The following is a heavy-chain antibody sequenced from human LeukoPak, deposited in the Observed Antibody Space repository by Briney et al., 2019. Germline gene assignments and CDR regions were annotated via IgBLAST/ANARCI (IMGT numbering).Heavy chain of an antibody. Sequence: SETLSLTCAVYGGSFSGYYWSWIRQPPRKGLEWIGEINHSGSTNYNPSLKSRVTISVDTSKNQFSLKLSSVTAADTAVYHCARGSYGDYDGGTFDYWGQGTLVTVSS. CDR3: ARGSYGDYDGGTFDY. CDR2: INHSGST. V-gene: IGHV4-34*01. CDR1: GGSFSGYY. J-gene: IGHJ4*02. D-gene: IGHD4-17*01.